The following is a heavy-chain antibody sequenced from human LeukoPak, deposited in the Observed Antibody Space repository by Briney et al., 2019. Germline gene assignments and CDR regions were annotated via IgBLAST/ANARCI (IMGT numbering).Heavy chain of an antibody. D-gene: IGHD1-14*01. CDR3: AGGFRTPDGYYFDY. Sequence: SETLSLTCTVSGGSISSTRYYWGWIRQPPGKGLEWIGSIYYSGSTYYNPSLKSRVTMSVDRSKNQFSLKLSSVTAADTAVYYCAGGFRTPDGYYFDYWGQGTLVTVSS. V-gene: IGHV4-39*01. J-gene: IGHJ4*02. CDR2: IYYSGST. CDR1: GGSISSTRYY.